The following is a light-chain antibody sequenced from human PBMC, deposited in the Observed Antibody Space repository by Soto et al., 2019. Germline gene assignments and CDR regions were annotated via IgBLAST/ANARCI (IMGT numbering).Light chain of an antibody. CDR3: QQYYSTPLT. V-gene: IGKV4-1*01. Sequence: DIVMTQSPDSLAVSLGERATINCKSSQSVLYSSNNKNYLAWYQRKPGQPPKLLIYWASTRESGVPDRFSGSGPGTDFTLTISSLQAEDVAVYYCQQYYSTPLTFGGGTKVEIK. CDR2: WAS. CDR1: QSVLYSSNNKNY. J-gene: IGKJ4*01.